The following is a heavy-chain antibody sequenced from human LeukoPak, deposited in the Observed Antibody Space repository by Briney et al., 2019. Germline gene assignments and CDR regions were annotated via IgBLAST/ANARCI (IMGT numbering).Heavy chain of an antibody. CDR2: ISYDGSNK. J-gene: IGHJ6*03. Sequence: GSLRLSCAASGFTFSSYAMHWVRQAPGKGLEWVAVISYDGSNKYYADSVKGRFTISRDNSKNTLYLQMNSLRAEDTAVYYCAKEGPGYCSSTSCYGFYYYYMDVWGKGTTVTISS. V-gene: IGHV3-30*04. CDR1: GFTFSSYA. CDR3: AKEGPGYCSSTSCYGFYYYYMDV. D-gene: IGHD2-2*01.